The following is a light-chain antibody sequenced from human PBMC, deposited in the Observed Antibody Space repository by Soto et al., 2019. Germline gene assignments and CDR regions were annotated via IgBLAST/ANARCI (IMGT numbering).Light chain of an antibody. J-gene: IGKJ2*01. CDR2: AAS. Sequence: DIQMTQSPSSLSASVGDRVTITCRASQSISSYLNWYQQKPGKAPKLLIYAASSLQSGVPSRFRGSGSGTDFTLTIRSLQPEDFATYYFQQSYSTPDFGQGSKLEIK. CDR1: QSISSY. CDR3: QQSYSTPD. V-gene: IGKV1-39*01.